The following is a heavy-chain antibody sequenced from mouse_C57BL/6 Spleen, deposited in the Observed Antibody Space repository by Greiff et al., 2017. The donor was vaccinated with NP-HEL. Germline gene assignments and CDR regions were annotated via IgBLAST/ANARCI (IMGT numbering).Heavy chain of an antibody. V-gene: IGHV3-8*01. CDR2: ISYSGST. CDR1: GYSITSDY. J-gene: IGHJ2*01. Sequence: DVKLQESGPGLAKPSQTLSLTCSVTGYSITSDYWNWIRKFPGNKLEYMGYISYSGSTYYNPSHKSRISITRDNTKNQYYLQLNSVTTEDTATYYYERYPSYGYDGRPYYFAYWGQGTTLTVSS. D-gene: IGHD2-2*01. CDR3: ERYPSYGYDGRPYYFAY.